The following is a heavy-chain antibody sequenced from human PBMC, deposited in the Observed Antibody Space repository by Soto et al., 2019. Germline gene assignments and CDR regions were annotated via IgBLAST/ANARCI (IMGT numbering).Heavy chain of an antibody. CDR2: ISDDATDK. D-gene: IGHD5-12*01. V-gene: IGHV3-30*18. CDR3: AQGQIVSIGRGHHGLDV. CDR1: GLNFSESD. J-gene: IGHJ6*02. Sequence: QERLKESGGGVVQPGTSLRVSCAASGLNFSESDMHWVRQAPGKGLEWVSAISDDATDKHYTDSVKGRFTISRDNSNNTLYLQMNSLRLDDTAIYYCAQGQIVSIGRGHHGLDVWGQGTTVAVSS.